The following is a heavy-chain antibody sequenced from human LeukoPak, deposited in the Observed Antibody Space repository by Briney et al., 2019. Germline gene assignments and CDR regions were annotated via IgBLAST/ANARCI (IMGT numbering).Heavy chain of an antibody. V-gene: IGHV3-66*01. CDR3: ARDPRPLRYFDWSIDAFDI. D-gene: IGHD3-9*01. CDR2: IYSGGST. Sequence: PGGSLRLSCAASGFTFSSYSMNWVRQAPGKGLEWVSVIYSGGSTYYADSVKGRFTISRDNSKNTLYLQMNSLRAEDTAVYYCARDPRPLRYFDWSIDAFDIWGQGTMVTVSS. CDR1: GFTFSSYS. J-gene: IGHJ3*02.